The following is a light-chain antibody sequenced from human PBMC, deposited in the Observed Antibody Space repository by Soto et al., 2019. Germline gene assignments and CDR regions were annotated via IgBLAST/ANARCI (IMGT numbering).Light chain of an antibody. Sequence: EIVMTQSPATLSVSPGERATLPCRASQSVSANLAWYQQKPGQAPRLLIYGASTRATGIPARFSGSGSGTEFTLTISSLQSFFVAVYYCQQQDNLPRPFCQGPRSDIK. CDR1: QSVSAN. V-gene: IGKV3-15*01. CDR3: QQQDNLPRP. J-gene: IGKJ1*01. CDR2: GAS.